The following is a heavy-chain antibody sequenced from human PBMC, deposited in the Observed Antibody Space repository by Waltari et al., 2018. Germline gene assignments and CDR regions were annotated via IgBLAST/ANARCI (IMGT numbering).Heavy chain of an antibody. CDR3: ATAIVVVPAAHPWDY. J-gene: IGHJ4*02. CDR2: IYHSGST. D-gene: IGHD2-2*01. CDR1: GYSISSGYY. Sequence: QVQLQESSPGLVKPSETLSLTCAVSGYSISSGYYWGWTRQPPGKGLEWIGSIYHSGSTYYNPSLKSRVTISVDTSKNQFSLKLSSVTAADTAVYYCATAIVVVPAAHPWDYWGQGTLVTVSS. V-gene: IGHV4-38-2*01.